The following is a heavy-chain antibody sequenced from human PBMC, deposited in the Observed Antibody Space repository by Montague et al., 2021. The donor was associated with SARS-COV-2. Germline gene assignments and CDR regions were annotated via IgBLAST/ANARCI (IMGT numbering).Heavy chain of an antibody. CDR1: GFTFSSYG. D-gene: IGHD3-3*01. V-gene: IGHV3-30*03. CDR3: AGSLLEYYGMDV. CDR2: ISYDGSNK. Sequence: SLRLSCAASGFTFSSYGMHWVRQAPGKGLEWVAVISYDGSNKYYADSVKGRFTISRDNSKNTLYLQMNSLRAGDTAVYYCAGSLLEYYGMDVWGQGTTVTVSS. J-gene: IGHJ6*02.